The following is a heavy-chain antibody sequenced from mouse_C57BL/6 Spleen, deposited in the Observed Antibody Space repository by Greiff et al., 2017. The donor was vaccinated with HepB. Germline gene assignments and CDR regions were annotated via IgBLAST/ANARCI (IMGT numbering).Heavy chain of an antibody. D-gene: IGHD2-4*01. CDR3: ARDYDYDGFAY. V-gene: IGHV5-4*01. CDR1: GFTFSSYA. Sequence: EVKVVESGGGLVKPGGSLKLSCAASGFTFSSYAMSWVRQTPEKRLEWVATISDGGSYTYYPDNVKGRFTISRDNAKNNLYLQMSHLKSEDTAMYYCARDYDYDGFAYWGQGTLVTVSA. CDR2: ISDGGSYT. J-gene: IGHJ3*01.